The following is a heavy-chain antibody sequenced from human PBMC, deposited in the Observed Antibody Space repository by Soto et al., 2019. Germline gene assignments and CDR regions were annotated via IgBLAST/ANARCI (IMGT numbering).Heavy chain of an antibody. Sequence: QVQLQESGPGLVKPSQTLSLTCTVSGDSISRGGYYWNWIRQHPRKGLEWIGYIYHSGSTNYNPSLKSRVTISVDTSTNQLSLELSNVTAADTAVYYCARDGAGAYGLGWFDPWGQGILVTVSS. CDR2: IYHSGST. J-gene: IGHJ5*02. D-gene: IGHD2-21*01. CDR3: ARDGAGAYGLGWFDP. V-gene: IGHV4-31*03. CDR1: GDSISRGGYY.